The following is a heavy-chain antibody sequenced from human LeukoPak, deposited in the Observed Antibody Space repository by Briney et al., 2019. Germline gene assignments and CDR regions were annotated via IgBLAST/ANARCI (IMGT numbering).Heavy chain of an antibody. J-gene: IGHJ5*02. CDR2: IYYSGST. D-gene: IGHD6-19*01. V-gene: IGHV4-39*07. CDR3: ARDPGNSGWPWSWFDP. CDR1: GGSISSSSYY. Sequence: PSETLSLTCTVSGGSISSSSYYWGWIRQPPGKGLEWIGSIYYSGSTYYNPSLKSRVTISVDTSKNQFSPKLSSVTAADTAVYYCARDPGNSGWPWSWFDPWGQGTLVTVSS.